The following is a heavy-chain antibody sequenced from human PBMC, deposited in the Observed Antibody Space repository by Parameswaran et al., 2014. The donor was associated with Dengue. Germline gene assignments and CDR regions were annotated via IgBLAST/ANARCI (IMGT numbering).Heavy chain of an antibody. CDR3: ARDENYSSSWYAWFDP. Sequence: WVRQAPGQGLEWMGWISAYNGNTNYAQKLQDRVTMTTDTSTSTAYMELRSLRSDDTAVYYCARDENYSSSWYAWFDPWGQGTLVTVSS. CDR2: ISAYNGNT. D-gene: IGHD6-13*01. J-gene: IGHJ5*02. V-gene: IGHV1-18*01.